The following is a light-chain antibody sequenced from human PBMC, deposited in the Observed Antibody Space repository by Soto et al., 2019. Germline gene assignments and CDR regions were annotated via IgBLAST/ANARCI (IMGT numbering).Light chain of an antibody. CDR3: SLYTSENTYV. CDR1: SSDVGGYNF. Sequence: QSVLTQPRSVSGSPGQSVTISCTGTSSDVGGYNFVSWYQHHPGKAPKLMIYNVIQRPSGVPDRFSASKSGNTASLTISGLQAEDEADYYCSLYTSENTYVFGTGTKVTVL. J-gene: IGLJ1*01. CDR2: NVI. V-gene: IGLV2-11*01.